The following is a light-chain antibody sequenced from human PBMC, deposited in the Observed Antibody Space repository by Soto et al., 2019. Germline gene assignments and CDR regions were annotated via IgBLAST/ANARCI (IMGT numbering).Light chain of an antibody. CDR3: QQATSFPRT. J-gene: IGKJ1*01. CDR2: AAS. V-gene: IGKV1-12*01. Sequence: DIQMTQSPSSVSASVGDRVTISCRASQGITSWLAWYQQKPGRAPKLLIYAASTVQSGVPSRFSGSGSGTEFTLTISSLQPEDFATYYCQQATSFPRTFGQGTKVDIK. CDR1: QGITSW.